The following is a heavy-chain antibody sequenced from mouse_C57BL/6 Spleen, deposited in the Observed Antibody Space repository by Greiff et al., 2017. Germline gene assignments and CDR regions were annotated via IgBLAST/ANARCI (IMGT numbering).Heavy chain of an antibody. Sequence: QVQLQQSGAELARPGASVKLSCKASGYTFTSYGISWVKQRTGQGLEWIGEIYPRSGNTYYNEKFKGKATLTADKSSSTAYMELRSLTSEDAAVYFCARKGSTTETVDWGQGTTLTVSS. J-gene: IGHJ2*01. CDR2: IYPRSGNT. D-gene: IGHD1-1*01. CDR1: GYTFTSYG. CDR3: ARKGSTTETVD. V-gene: IGHV1-81*01.